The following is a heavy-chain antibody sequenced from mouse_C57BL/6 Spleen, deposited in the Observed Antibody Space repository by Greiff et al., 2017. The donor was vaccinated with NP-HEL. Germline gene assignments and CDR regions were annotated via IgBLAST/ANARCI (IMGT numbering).Heavy chain of an antibody. CDR2: IWSGGST. CDR3: ARHGYAMDY. Sequence: QVQLQQSGPGLVQPSQRLSITCTVSGFSLTSYGVHWVRQSPGKGLEWLGVIWSGGSTDYNAAFISRLSISKDNSKSQVFFKMNSLQADDTAIYYCARHGYAMDYWGQGTSVTVSS. CDR1: GFSLTSYG. V-gene: IGHV2-2*01. J-gene: IGHJ4*01.